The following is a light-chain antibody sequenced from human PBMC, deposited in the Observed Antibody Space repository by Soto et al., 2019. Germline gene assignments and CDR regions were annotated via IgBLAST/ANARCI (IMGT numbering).Light chain of an antibody. CDR1: QNIGTY. V-gene: IGKV3-20*01. CDR3: QQSGTSPRWT. Sequence: IVLTQSPGTLSLSPGERATLSCRASQNIGTYLAWYQHKPGQAPSVLIFGASTRANGVPDRFSGSGSGTDFTLTISRLDPADFAVYYCQQSGTSPRWTFGQGTKVEIK. CDR2: GAS. J-gene: IGKJ1*01.